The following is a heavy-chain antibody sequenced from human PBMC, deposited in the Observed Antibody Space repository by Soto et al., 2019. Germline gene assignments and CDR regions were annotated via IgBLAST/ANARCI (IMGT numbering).Heavy chain of an antibody. CDR3: VKDLDTVTTGISAFDI. J-gene: IGHJ3*02. CDR2: ISYDGNNI. Sequence: QVQLVESGGGVVQPGRSLRLSCAASGFTFRNYGMHWVRQAPGKGLEWVAVISYDGNNIYYEDSVKGRFTISRDNSKNTLYLQMNSLRAEDTAVYYCVKDLDTVTTGISAFDIWGQGTMVTVSS. CDR1: GFTFRNYG. V-gene: IGHV3-30*18. D-gene: IGHD4-17*01.